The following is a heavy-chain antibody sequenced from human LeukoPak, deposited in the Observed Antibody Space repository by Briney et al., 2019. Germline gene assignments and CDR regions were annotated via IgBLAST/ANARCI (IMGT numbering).Heavy chain of an antibody. D-gene: IGHD5-18*01. CDR1: GFTFSSYS. V-gene: IGHV3-21*04. CDR2: ISSSSSYI. Sequence: GGSLRLSCAASGFTFSSYSMNWVRQAPGKGLGWVSSISSSSSYIYYADSVKGRFTISRDNSKNTLYLQMNSLRAEDTAVYYCAKIPGYSYKFDYWGQGTLVTVSS. J-gene: IGHJ4*02. CDR3: AKIPGYSYKFDY.